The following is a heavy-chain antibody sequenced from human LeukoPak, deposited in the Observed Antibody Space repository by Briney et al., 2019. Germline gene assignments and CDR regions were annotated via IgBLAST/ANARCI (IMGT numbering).Heavy chain of an antibody. CDR2: IYYSGST. V-gene: IGHV4-39*01. Sequence: KASETLSLTCTVSSAPISSSPYYWGWIRQPPGKGLEWIGSIYYSGSTYYNPSLKSRVTISVDTSKNQFSLKLSSVTAADTAVYYCARRVVHHSSGYLGFDPWGQGTLVTVSS. D-gene: IGHD3-22*01. CDR1: SAPISSSPYY. CDR3: ARRVVHHSSGYLGFDP. J-gene: IGHJ5*02.